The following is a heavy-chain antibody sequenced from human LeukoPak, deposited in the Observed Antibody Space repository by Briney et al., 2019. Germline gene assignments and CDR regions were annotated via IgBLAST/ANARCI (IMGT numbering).Heavy chain of an antibody. Sequence: SETLSLTCTVSGDSITSGTYYWTWIRQPAGKGLEWIGRIYTSGSTNYNPSLKSRVTISVDTSKNQFSLELSSVTAADTAVYYCARETSQKGAHYMDVWGKGTTVTIS. CDR1: GDSITSGTYY. CDR2: IYTSGST. D-gene: IGHD3-16*01. V-gene: IGHV4-61*02. J-gene: IGHJ6*03. CDR3: ARETSQKGAHYMDV.